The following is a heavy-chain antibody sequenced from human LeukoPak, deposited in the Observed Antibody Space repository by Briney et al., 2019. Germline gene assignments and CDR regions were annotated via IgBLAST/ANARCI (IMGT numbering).Heavy chain of an antibody. D-gene: IGHD4-17*01. J-gene: IGHJ5*02. Sequence: GESLKISCKATGYSFTNYWIGWVRQMPGKGLEWMGIIYPGDSNTRYSPSFQGQVTISADKSTSTAYLQWSSLKASDTAMYYCARHVVTTETTSWFDPWGQGTLVTVSS. CDR2: IYPGDSNT. V-gene: IGHV5-51*01. CDR1: GYSFTNYW. CDR3: ARHVVTTETTSWFDP.